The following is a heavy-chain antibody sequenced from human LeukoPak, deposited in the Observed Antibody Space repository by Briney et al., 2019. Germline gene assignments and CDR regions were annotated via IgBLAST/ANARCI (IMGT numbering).Heavy chain of an antibody. CDR1: GFTFSSYN. CDR2: ISDSSTTI. J-gene: IGHJ4*02. V-gene: IGHV3-48*01. Sequence: GGSLRLSCAASGFTFSSYNMNWVRQAPGKGLERVSYISDSSTTIYYADSVKGRFTISRDNAKNSLYLQMNSLRAEDTAVYDCARDRGGAYDFWSGYYTGYFDYWGQGTLVPVSS. CDR3: ARDRGGAYDFWSGYYTGYFDY. D-gene: IGHD3-3*01.